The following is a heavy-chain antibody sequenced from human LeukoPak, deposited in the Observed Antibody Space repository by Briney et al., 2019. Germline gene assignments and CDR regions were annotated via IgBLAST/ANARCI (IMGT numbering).Heavy chain of an antibody. V-gene: IGHV4-4*07. D-gene: IGHD1-14*01. J-gene: IGHJ6*03. CDR3: ASLTADYYYYYYMDV. Sequence: SETLSLTCTVSGGSTSNYFCTWLRQSAGKGLEWIGRIHTSGSTNYNPSLKSRVTISVDTSKNQFSLKLSSVTAADTAVYYCASLTADYYYYYYMDVWGKGTTVTVSS. CDR1: GGSTSNYF. CDR2: IHTSGST.